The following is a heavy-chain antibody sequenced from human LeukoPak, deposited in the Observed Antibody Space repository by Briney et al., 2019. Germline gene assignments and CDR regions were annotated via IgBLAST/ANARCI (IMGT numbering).Heavy chain of an antibody. CDR2: IKQDGSEK. Sequence: GGSLRLSCAASGFTFSTYYMSWVRQAPGTGLEWVANIKQDGSEKYYVDSVKGRFTISRDNAKNSLYLQMNSLRAEDTAVYYCARDSHGSGSYYNDYWGQGTLVTVSS. J-gene: IGHJ4*02. D-gene: IGHD3-10*01. CDR3: ARDSHGSGSYYNDY. V-gene: IGHV3-7*01. CDR1: GFTFSTYY.